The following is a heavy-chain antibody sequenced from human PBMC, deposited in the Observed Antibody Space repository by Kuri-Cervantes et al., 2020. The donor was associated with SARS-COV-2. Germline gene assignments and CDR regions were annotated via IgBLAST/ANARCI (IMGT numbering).Heavy chain of an antibody. D-gene: IGHD2-21*01. CDR1: GFNFSTTD. CDR3: AKDRAGVHDF. J-gene: IGHJ4*02. V-gene: IGHV3-30*18. CDR2: ISSDGKNK. Sequence: GESLKISCVASGFNFSTTDMHWVRQGPGKGLEWVTFISSDGKNKKCMVSGKGRFTISRDNSQNTLHLQMKSLRDEDTAIYYCAKDRAGVHDFWGQGTLVTVSS.